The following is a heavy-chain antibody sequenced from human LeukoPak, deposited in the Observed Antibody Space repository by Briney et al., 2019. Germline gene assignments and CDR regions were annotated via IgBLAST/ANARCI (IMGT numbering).Heavy chain of an antibody. Sequence: SETLSLTCTVSGGSISSYYWNWIRQPPGKGLEWIGYIYYSGITNYNPSLKSRVTISVDTSKSQFSLKLTSVTAADTAVYYCARDFLDSSSWYGNWFDPWGQGTLVIVSS. CDR3: ARDFLDSSSWYGNWFDP. CDR2: IYYSGIT. V-gene: IGHV4-59*01. D-gene: IGHD6-13*01. J-gene: IGHJ5*02. CDR1: GGSISSYY.